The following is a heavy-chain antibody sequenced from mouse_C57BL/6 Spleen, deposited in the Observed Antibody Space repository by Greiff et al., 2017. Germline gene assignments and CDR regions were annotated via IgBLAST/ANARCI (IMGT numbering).Heavy chain of an antibody. J-gene: IGHJ2*01. CDR2: IHPTSGST. CDR3: ARSRDGDYVCDY. CDR1: GYTFTSYW. Sequence: VQLQQPGAELVKPGASVKLSCKASGYTFTSYWMHWVKQRPGHGLEWIGMIHPTSGSTNYNEKFKSKATLTVDKSSSTAYMQLSSLTSEDSAVYYGARSRDGDYVCDYWGQGTTRTVSA. D-gene: IGHD2-13*01. V-gene: IGHV1-64*01.